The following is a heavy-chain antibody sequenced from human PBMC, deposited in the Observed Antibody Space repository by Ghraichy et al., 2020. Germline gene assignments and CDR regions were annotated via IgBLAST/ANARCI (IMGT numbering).Heavy chain of an antibody. V-gene: IGHV4-31*03. CDR3: AAAPNDYGDY. CDR2: IYYSGST. Sequence: SLNISCTVSGGSISSGGYYWSWIRQHPGKGLEWIGYIYYSGSTYYNPSLKSRVTISVDTSKNQFSLKLSSVTAADTAVYYCAAAPNDYGDYWGQGTLVTVPS. J-gene: IGHJ4*02. CDR1: GGSISSGGYY.